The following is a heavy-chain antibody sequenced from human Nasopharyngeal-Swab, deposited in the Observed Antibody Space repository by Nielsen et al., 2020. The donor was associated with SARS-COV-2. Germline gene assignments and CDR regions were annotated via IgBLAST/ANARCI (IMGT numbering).Heavy chain of an antibody. J-gene: IGHJ4*02. D-gene: IGHD3-16*01. Sequence: SETLSLTCAVSGGSISSGGYSWIWIRQPPGKGLEWIGYIYYSGSTYYNPSLKSRVTISVDTSKNQFSLKLSSVTAADTAVYYCARGGINGEWGQGTLVTVSS. CDR1: GGSISSGGYS. CDR2: IYYSGST. V-gene: IGHV4-30-4*07. CDR3: ARGGINGE.